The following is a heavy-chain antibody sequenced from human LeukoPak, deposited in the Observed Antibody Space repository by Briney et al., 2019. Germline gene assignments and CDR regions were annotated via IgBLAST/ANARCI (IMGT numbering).Heavy chain of an antibody. D-gene: IGHD2-21*02. Sequence: SETLSLTCNVSGYSMKTNYWTWIRQPPGKGLEWIGFVHGDGTTNYNPSLNSRVTISIDTSENQLSLRLNSVTAADTAVYYCARVFRGVVTSNFFDPWGQGTPVTVSS. CDR2: VHGDGTT. CDR1: GYSMKTNY. CDR3: ARVFRGVVTSNFFDP. V-gene: IGHV4-59*01. J-gene: IGHJ5*02.